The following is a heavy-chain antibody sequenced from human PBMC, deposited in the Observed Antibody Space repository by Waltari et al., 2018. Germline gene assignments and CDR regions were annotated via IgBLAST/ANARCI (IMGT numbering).Heavy chain of an antibody. V-gene: IGHV3-7*01. CDR1: GFTFSSYW. J-gene: IGHJ4*02. CDR3: ARARNYYDSSGHFDY. Sequence: EVQLVESGGGLVQPGGSLRLSCAASGFTFSSYWMSWVRQAPGKGLDWGANIKQDGSEKYYVDFVKGRFTISRDNAKNSLYLQMNSLRAEDTAVYYCARARNYYDSSGHFDYWGQGTLVTVSS. D-gene: IGHD3-22*01. CDR2: IKQDGSEK.